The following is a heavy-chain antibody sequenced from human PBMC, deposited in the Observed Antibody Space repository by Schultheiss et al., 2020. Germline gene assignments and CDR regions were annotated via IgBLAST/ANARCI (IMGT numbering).Heavy chain of an antibody. Sequence: SQTLSRTCAVYGGSFSSYYWGWIRQPPGKGLEWIGSIYYSGSTYYNPSLKSRVTISVDTSKNQFSLKLSSVTAADTAVYYCASNPVYSSPNWGQGTLVTVSS. CDR1: GGSFSSYY. D-gene: IGHD6-13*01. J-gene: IGHJ4*02. CDR2: IYYSGST. V-gene: IGHV4-39*01. CDR3: ASNPVYSSPN.